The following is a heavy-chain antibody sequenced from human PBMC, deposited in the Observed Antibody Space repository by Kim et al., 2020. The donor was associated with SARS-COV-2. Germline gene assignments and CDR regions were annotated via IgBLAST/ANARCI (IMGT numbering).Heavy chain of an antibody. J-gene: IGHJ4*02. CDR2: INHSGST. CDR1: GGSFSGYY. CDR3: ARGSDWAFPSLTYYYGSGGARYYFDY. V-gene: IGHV4-34*01. D-gene: IGHD3-10*01. Sequence: SETLSLTCAVYGGSFSGYYWSWIRQPPGKGLEWIGEINHSGSTNYNPSLKSRVTISVDTSKNQFSLKLSSVTAADTAVYYCARGSDWAFPSLTYYYGSGGARYYFDYWGQGTLVTVSS.